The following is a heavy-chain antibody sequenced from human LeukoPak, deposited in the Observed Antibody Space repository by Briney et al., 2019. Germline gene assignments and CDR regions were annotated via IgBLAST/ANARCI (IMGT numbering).Heavy chain of an antibody. CDR2: INPNSGGT. V-gene: IGHV1-2*02. Sequence: ASVKVSCKASGYTFTDYYIHWVRQAPGQGLEWMGWINPNSGGTIYAQNFQGRVTMTRDTSISTAYMELRRLRSDDTAVYYCARDFISGYYYYYMDVWGKGTTVTVSS. J-gene: IGHJ6*03. D-gene: IGHD6-19*01. CDR3: ARDFISGYYYYYMDV. CDR1: GYTFTDYY.